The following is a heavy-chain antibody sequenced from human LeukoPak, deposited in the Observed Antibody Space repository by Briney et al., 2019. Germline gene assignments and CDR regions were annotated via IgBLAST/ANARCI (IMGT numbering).Heavy chain of an antibody. CDR2: IKEDGSAR. J-gene: IGHJ4*02. CDR1: GFTFSSYW. Sequence: GGSLRLSCAASGFTFSSYWLSWVRQAPGKGLEWVANIKEDGSARHYVDSVKGRSTISRDNAKKSLYLQMSSLRAEDTAVYYCAIAAGWEQAYWGQGTLVTVSS. D-gene: IGHD1-26*01. CDR3: AIAAGWEQAY. V-gene: IGHV3-7*01.